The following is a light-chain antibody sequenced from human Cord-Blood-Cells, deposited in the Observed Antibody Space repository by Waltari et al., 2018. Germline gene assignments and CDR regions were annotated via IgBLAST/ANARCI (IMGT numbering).Light chain of an antibody. Sequence: QSALTQPASVSGSLGQSITISCTGTTGDVGGYNYVSWYQQHPGKAPKLMIYDVSNRPSGVSNRFSGSKSGNTASLTISGLQAEDEADYYCSSYTSSSSYVFGTGTKVTVL. CDR2: DVS. J-gene: IGLJ1*01. CDR3: SSYTSSSSYV. CDR1: TGDVGGYNY. V-gene: IGLV2-14*01.